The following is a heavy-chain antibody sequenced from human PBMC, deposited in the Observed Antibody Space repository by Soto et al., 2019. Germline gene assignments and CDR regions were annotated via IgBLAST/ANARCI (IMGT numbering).Heavy chain of an antibody. CDR1: GGSISSDTHT. V-gene: IGHV4-30-2*01. J-gene: IGHJ6*02. CDR2: IFHGGTS. CDR3: ARGQLVWYGDLIPYHRDMDV. Sequence: QLQLQESGSALVKPSQTLSLTCTVSGGSISSDTHTWSWVRQPPGKGLEWIGYIFHGGTSYYNPPLKSRVTMSVDRSKDQFSLKVTSVTAADTGLYYCARGQLVWYGDLIPYHRDMDVWGQGTTVTVSS. D-gene: IGHD3-10*01.